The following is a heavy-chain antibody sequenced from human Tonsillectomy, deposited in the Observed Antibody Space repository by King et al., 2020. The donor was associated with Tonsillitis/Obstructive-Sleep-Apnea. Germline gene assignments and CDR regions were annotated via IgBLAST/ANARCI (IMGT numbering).Heavy chain of an antibody. CDR1: GGSISSSSYY. CDR3: AEYQLPKDAFDI. D-gene: IGHD2-2*01. J-gene: IGHJ3*02. Sequence: LQLQESGPGLVKPSETLSLTCTVSGGSISSSSYYWGWIRQPPGKGLEWFGSIYYSGSTYYNPSLKSRVTISVDTSKNQFSLKLSSVTAADTAVYYCAEYQLPKDAFDIWGQGTMVTVSS. V-gene: IGHV4-39*01. CDR2: IYYSGST.